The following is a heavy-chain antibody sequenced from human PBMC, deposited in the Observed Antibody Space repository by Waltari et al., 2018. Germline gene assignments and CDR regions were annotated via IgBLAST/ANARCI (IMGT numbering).Heavy chain of an antibody. CDR1: GFTFSSYW. CDR2: FVRDGST. V-gene: IGHV3-74*01. J-gene: IGHJ4*02. Sequence: EVQLVESGGGLVQPGGSLRLSCAASGFTFSSYWMHWVREVPGKGLVGVAMFVRDGSTNYADSVKGRFTISRDDARNTLFLQMNSLRAEDTAVYYCVRDSPVSPDPFDCWGQGTLVTVSS. CDR3: VRDSPVSPDPFDC. D-gene: IGHD2-21*01.